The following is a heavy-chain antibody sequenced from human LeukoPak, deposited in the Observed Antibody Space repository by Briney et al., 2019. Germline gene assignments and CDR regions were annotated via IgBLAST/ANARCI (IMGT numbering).Heavy chain of an antibody. CDR1: GFTFSSYD. CDR2: ISDTGGRT. J-gene: IGHJ4*02. V-gene: IGHV3-23*01. D-gene: IGHD3-9*01. Sequence: GESLTLSCAASGFTFSSYDVSWVRQPPGRGLECVSYISDTGGRTYYADPVEGRFHITRDNSKNALYLQMNSLRAEDTAIYYCAKGTMYYDILYYWGKGTLVSVSS. CDR3: AKGTMYYDILYY.